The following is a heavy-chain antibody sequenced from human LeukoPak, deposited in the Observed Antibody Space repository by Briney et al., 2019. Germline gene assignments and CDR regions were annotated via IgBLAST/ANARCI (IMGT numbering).Heavy chain of an antibody. CDR2: IYPGDSDT. J-gene: IGHJ4*02. CDR1: GYSFASYW. Sequence: GESLKISCKGSGYSFASYWIGWVRQMPGKGLEWMGLIYPGDSDTRYSPSFQGQVTISADRSISTAYLHYTSLKTSDTAMYYCARRGVRTAASAAMKYFDYWGQGTLVTVSS. D-gene: IGHD2-2*01. V-gene: IGHV5-51*01. CDR3: ARRGVRTAASAAMKYFDY.